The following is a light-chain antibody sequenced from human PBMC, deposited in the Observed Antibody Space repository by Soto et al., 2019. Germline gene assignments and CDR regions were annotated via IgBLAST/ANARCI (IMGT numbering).Light chain of an antibody. CDR2: KAS. CDR1: QTSSSW. V-gene: IGKV1-5*03. J-gene: IGKJ1*01. Sequence: DIQMTQSPSTLSGSVGYRVTITCRASQTSSSWLAWYQQKPGKAPKLLIYKASTLKSGVPSRFSGSGSGTEFTLTISSLQPDDFATYYCQQYNSDSEAFGQGTKVELK. CDR3: QQYNSDSEA.